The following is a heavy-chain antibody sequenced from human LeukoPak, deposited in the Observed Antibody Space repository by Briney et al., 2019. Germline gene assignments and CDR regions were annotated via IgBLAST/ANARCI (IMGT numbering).Heavy chain of an antibody. V-gene: IGHV1-18*01. Sequence: ASVKVSCKASGYTFTSYGISWVRQAPGQGLEWMGWISAYNGNTDYAQKLQGRVTMTTDTSTSTAYMELRSLRSDDTAVYYCARGPGSDYYYYMDVWGKGTTVTVSS. CDR2: ISAYNGNT. CDR1: GYTFTSYG. CDR3: ARGPGSDYYYYMDV. J-gene: IGHJ6*03.